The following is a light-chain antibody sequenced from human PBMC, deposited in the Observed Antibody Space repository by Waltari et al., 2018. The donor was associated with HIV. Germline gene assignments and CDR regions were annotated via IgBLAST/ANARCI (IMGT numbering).Light chain of an antibody. Sequence: QSALTQPASVSGSPGRSITISCTGTSSDVGGYNYVSWYQQHPGKAPKLMIYEVTNRPSGVSSRFSGSKSGNTASLTISGLQAEDEAAYYCNSYPSSSTLGVFGGGTKLTVL. CDR3: NSYPSSSTLGV. V-gene: IGLV2-14*01. CDR1: SSDVGGYNY. J-gene: IGLJ2*01. CDR2: EVT.